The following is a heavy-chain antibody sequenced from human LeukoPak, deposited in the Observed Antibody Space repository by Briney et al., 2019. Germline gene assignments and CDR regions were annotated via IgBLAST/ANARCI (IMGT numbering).Heavy chain of an antibody. J-gene: IGHJ4*02. V-gene: IGHV4-39*07. D-gene: IGHD1-26*01. CDR2: IYYSGST. Sequence: SETLSLTCTVSGGSISSSSYYWGWIRQPPGKGLEWIGSIYYSGSTYYNPSLKSRVTISVDTSKNQFSLKLSSVTAADTAVYYCASGRGSYYFDYWGQGTLVTVSS. CDR3: ASGRGSYYFDY. CDR1: GGSISSSSYY.